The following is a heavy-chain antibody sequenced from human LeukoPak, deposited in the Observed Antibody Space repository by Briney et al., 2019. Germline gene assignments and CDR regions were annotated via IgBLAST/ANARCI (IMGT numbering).Heavy chain of an antibody. V-gene: IGHV1-2*02. Sequence: ASVKVSCKASGYTFTGYYMHWVRQAPGQGLEWMGWINPNSGGTNYAQKFQGRVTMTRDTSISTAYMELSRLRSDDTAVYYCAREVATTNPRGAAAGTIDYWGQGTLVTVSS. CDR1: GYTFTGYY. CDR2: INPNSGGT. J-gene: IGHJ4*02. D-gene: IGHD6-13*01. CDR3: AREVATTNPRGAAAGTIDY.